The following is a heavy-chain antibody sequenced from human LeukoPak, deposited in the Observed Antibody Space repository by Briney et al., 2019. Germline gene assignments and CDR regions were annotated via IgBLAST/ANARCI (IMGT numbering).Heavy chain of an antibody. CDR2: IFYTGGI. CDR1: GDSVSSSPYY. V-gene: IGHV4-39*07. D-gene: IGHD4-17*01. J-gene: IGHJ3*02. CDR3: ARKATTGPTKAAFDI. Sequence: SETLSLTCTVSGDSVSSSPYYWGWIRQPPGKGLEWIGHIFYTGGIYYNPSLKSRVTMSVDTSRNQFSLKLNSVTAVDTAVYYCARKATTGPTKAAFDIWGQGTVVTVST.